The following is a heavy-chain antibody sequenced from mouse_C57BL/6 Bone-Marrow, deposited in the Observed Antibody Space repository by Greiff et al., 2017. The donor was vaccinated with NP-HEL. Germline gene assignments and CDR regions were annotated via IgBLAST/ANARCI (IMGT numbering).Heavy chain of an antibody. Sequence: QVQLQQSGPELVKPGASVKISCKASGYAFSSSWMNWVKQRPGKGLEWIGRIYPGDGDTNYHGKFKGKATLTADTSSSTAYMQLSSLASVDSAVYFCARHYGSSSWFAYWGQGTLVTVSA. D-gene: IGHD1-1*01. CDR1: GYAFSSSW. V-gene: IGHV1-82*01. J-gene: IGHJ3*01. CDR3: ARHYGSSSWFAY. CDR2: IYPGDGDT.